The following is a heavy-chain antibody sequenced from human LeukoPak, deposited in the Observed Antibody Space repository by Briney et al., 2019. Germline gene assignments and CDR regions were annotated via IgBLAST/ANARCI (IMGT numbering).Heavy chain of an antibody. V-gene: IGHV5-51*01. CDR2: INPGNSHT. J-gene: IGHJ2*01. CDR3: ARQPGMTAKSWYFDL. Sequence: GESLKISLECPGYPFTKYLIDWVRPMPGKGLEWIGIINPGNSHTWYSQSFQGQVTISADKSNSMAYLQWSSPKASDTAMYFCARQPGMTAKSWYFDLWGRGTLVTVSS. CDR1: GYPFTKYL. D-gene: IGHD2-2*01.